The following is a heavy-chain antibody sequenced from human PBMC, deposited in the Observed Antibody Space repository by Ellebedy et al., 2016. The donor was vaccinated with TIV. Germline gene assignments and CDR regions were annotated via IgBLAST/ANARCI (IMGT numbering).Heavy chain of an antibody. J-gene: IGHJ6*02. CDR2: INHSGST. D-gene: IGHD1-20*01. CDR3: AREDNWNEKGMDV. Sequence: SETLSLXXAVYGGSFSGYYWSWIRQPPGKGLEWIGEINHSGSTNYNPSLKSRVTISVDTSKNQFSLKLSSVTAADTAVYYCAREDNWNEKGMDVWGQGTTVTVSS. V-gene: IGHV4-34*01. CDR1: GGSFSGYY.